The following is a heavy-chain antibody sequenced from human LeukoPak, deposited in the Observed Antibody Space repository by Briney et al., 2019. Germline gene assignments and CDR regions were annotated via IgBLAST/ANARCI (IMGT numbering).Heavy chain of an antibody. CDR3: ARDIKGQYQDAFDI. CDR2: ISSSSNYI. CDR1: GFPFSSYS. D-gene: IGHD2-2*01. V-gene: IGHV3-21*01. J-gene: IGHJ3*02. Sequence: PGGSLRLSCAASGFPFSSYSMNWVRQAPGKGLEWLSSISSSSNYIYYADSVKGRFTISRDNAKNSVYLQMNSLRAEDTAVYYCARDIKGQYQDAFDIWGQGTMVTVSS.